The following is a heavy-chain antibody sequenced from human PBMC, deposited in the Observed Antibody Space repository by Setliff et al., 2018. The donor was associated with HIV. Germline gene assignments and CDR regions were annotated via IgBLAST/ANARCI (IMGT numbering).Heavy chain of an antibody. Sequence: ASVKVSCKASGYTFTSYAMHWVRQAPGQRLEWMGWINAGNGDTKYSQKFQGRVTITTDTSASTAYMELNSLSSEDTAVYYCARHQAPYSGSSGYNPNWYFDLWGRGTLVTVSS. J-gene: IGHJ2*01. CDR1: GYTFTSYA. CDR2: INAGNGDT. D-gene: IGHD3-22*01. CDR3: ARHQAPYSGSSGYNPNWYFDL. V-gene: IGHV1-3*01.